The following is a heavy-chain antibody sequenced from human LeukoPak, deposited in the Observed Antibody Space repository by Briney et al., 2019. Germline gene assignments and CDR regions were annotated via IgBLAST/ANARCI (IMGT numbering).Heavy chain of an antibody. CDR3: ARQVTSSRRTPFDY. D-gene: IGHD6-13*01. Sequence: SETLSLTCTVSGGSINSTNHYWGWIRQPPGKGLEWIGTMYYSGSTYYNPTLKSRVTISVDTSKNQFSLKLSSVTAADTAIYYCARQVTSSRRTPFDYWGQGTLVTVSS. J-gene: IGHJ4*02. V-gene: IGHV4-39*01. CDR1: GGSINSTNHY. CDR2: MYYSGST.